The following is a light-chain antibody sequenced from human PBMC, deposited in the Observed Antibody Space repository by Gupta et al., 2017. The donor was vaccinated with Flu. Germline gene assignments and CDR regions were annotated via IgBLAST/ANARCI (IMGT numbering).Light chain of an antibody. CDR2: HVN. V-gene: IGLV2-14*03. J-gene: IGLJ2*01. Sequence: YGTGTSSVVGGYKYVSWYQHHAGKAPKLIIYHVNNRPSGISDRFSASKSDNTASLTISGLQAEDEADYYCTTYSSSSTLVEFGGGTKLTVL. CDR3: TTYSSSSTLVE. CDR1: SSVVGGYKY.